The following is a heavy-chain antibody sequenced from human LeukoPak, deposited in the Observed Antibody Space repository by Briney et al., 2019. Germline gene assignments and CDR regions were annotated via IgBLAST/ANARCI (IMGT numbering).Heavy chain of an antibody. CDR1: GFTFSSYS. V-gene: IGHV3-48*04. CDR2: ISSSSTTI. Sequence: PGGSLRLFCAASGFTFSSYSMNWVRQAPGKGPEWGSYISSSSTTIYYADSVKGRFTISRDNAKNSLYLHMNSLRAEDTAVYYCARDYGGSSPFDYWGQGTLVTVSS. J-gene: IGHJ4*02. CDR3: ARDYGGSSPFDY. D-gene: IGHD4-23*01.